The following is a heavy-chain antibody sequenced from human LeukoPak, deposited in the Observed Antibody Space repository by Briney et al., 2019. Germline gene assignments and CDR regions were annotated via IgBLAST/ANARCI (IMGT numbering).Heavy chain of an antibody. V-gene: IGHV4-59*08. J-gene: IGHJ4*02. CDR1: GDSISSYY. Sequence: PPETLSLTCIVSGDSISSYYWSWIRQPPGKGLEWIGYIFHSGNTNYNPSLKGRVTMSIDTSKNQFSLRLSSVTAADTAVYYCARQPYTIGAYYFDYWGPGTLVSVSS. CDR3: ARQPYTIGAYYFDY. CDR2: IFHSGNT. D-gene: IGHD1-26*01.